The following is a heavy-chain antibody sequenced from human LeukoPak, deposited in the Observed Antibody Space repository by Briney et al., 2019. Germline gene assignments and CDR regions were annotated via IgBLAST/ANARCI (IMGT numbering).Heavy chain of an antibody. Sequence: SQPLSLTCTVSGGSISSGGYYWSWIRQHPGKGLEWIGYIYYSGSTYYNPSLKSRVTISVDTSKNQFSLKLSSVTAADTAVYYCASRRGNYLDFDYWGQGTLVTVSS. CDR3: ASRRGNYLDFDY. CDR1: GGSISSGGYY. CDR2: IYYSGST. V-gene: IGHV4-31*03. J-gene: IGHJ4*02. D-gene: IGHD1-7*01.